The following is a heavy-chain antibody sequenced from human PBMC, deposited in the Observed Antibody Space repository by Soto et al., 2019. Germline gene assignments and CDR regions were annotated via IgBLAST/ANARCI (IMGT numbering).Heavy chain of an antibody. J-gene: IGHJ4*02. CDR3: ARGRGFLIDH. V-gene: IGHV3-7*01. D-gene: IGHD3-3*01. CDR1: GFTFSGFW. Sequence: ELQLVESVGGLVQPGGSLRLSCAASGFTFSGFWMNWVRQAPGKGLVWVAIIKEDGSQKYYVDSVKGRFTISRDNAKKSLSLQMDSLRVEDTAVYYCARGRGFLIDHWGQGTPVTVSS. CDR2: IKEDGSQK.